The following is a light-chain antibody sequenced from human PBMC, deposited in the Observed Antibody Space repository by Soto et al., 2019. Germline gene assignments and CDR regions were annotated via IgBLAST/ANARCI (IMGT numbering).Light chain of an antibody. V-gene: IGKV3-11*01. CDR1: QSVSSY. CDR2: DAS. J-gene: IGKJ4*01. CDR3: QQRSNWPRLT. Sequence: SVLTHSPATLSLSPGERATLSCRASQSVSSYLAWYQQKPGQAPRLLIYDASNRATGIPARFSGSGSGTDFTLTISSLEPEDFAVYYCQQRSNWPRLTFGGGTKVDIK.